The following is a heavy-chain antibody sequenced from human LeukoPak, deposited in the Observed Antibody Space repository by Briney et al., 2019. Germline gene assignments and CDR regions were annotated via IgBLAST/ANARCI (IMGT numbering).Heavy chain of an antibody. Sequence: QPGGSLRLSCAASGFTFDDYTMHWVRQAPGKGLEWVSLISWDGGSTYYADSVKGRFTISRDNSKNSLYLQMNSLRTEDTALYYCAKDGGGHYDILTEFDYWGQGTLVTVSS. CDR1: GFTFDDYT. J-gene: IGHJ4*02. D-gene: IGHD3-9*01. V-gene: IGHV3-43*01. CDR3: AKDGGGHYDILTEFDY. CDR2: ISWDGGST.